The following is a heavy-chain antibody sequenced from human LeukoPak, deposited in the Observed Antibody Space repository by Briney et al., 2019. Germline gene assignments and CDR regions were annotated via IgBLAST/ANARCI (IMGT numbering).Heavy chain of an antibody. Sequence: GGSLRLSCAASGFTFSSYAMSWVRQAPGKGLEWVSAISGSGGSTYYADSVKGRFTISRDNSKNTLYLQMNSLRAEDTAVYYCAKDGRRFSSSLTYFDYWGQRTLVTVSS. CDR1: GFTFSSYA. V-gene: IGHV3-23*01. CDR2: ISGSGGST. CDR3: AKDGRRFSSSLTYFDY. D-gene: IGHD6-13*01. J-gene: IGHJ4*02.